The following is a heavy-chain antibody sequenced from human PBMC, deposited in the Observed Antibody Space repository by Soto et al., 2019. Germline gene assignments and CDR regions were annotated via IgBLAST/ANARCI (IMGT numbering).Heavy chain of an antibody. J-gene: IGHJ4*02. D-gene: IGHD3-22*01. V-gene: IGHV4-34*01. CDR3: ASGQDYYDSEYYFDY. CDR2: INHSGST. CDR1: GGSFSGYY. Sequence: SETLSLTCAVYGGSFSGYYWSWIRQPPGKGREWIGEINHSGSTNYNPSLKSRVTISVDTSKNQFSLKLSSVTAADTAVYYCASGQDYYDSEYYFDYWGQGTLVTVSS.